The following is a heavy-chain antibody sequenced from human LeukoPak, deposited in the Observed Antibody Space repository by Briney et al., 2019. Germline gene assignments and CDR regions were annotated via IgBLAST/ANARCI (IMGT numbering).Heavy chain of an antibody. D-gene: IGHD6-19*01. Sequence: ASVKVSCKASGYTFTSYGISWVRQAPGQGLEWMGWISAYNGNTNYAQNLQGRVTMTTDTSTSTAYMELRSLKSDDTAVYYCAREAVAGVFDYWGQGTLVTVSS. J-gene: IGHJ4*02. CDR3: AREAVAGVFDY. CDR1: GYTFTSYG. V-gene: IGHV1-18*01. CDR2: ISAYNGNT.